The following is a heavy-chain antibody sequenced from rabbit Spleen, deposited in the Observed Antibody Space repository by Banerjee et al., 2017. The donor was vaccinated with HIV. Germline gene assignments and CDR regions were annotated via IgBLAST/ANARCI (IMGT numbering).Heavy chain of an antibody. CDR2: INIATGKS. CDR3: ARDLVGVIGWNFYL. V-gene: IGHV1S45*01. Sequence: QEQLEESGGDLVKPGASLTLTCKASGVSFSDKDVMCWVRQAPGKGLEWITCINIATGKSVYASWVSGRFIMSRTSSTTVTLQMTSLTAADTATYFCARDLVGVIGWNFYLWGQGTLVTVS. CDR1: GVSFSDKDV. D-gene: IGHD1-1*01. J-gene: IGHJ4*01.